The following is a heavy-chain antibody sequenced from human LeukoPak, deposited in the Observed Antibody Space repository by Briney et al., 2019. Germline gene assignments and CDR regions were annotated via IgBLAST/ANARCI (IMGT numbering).Heavy chain of an antibody. CDR1: GFTFEDYG. CDR2: INWNGGGT. Sequence: GGSLRLSCEGSGFTFEDYGMTWVREAPGKGLEWVSGINWNGGGTSYADSVEGRFTISRDNDRNSLYLQMNSLRAEDTAMYYCARDYGGKNYYFYMDVWGKGTTVTVSS. D-gene: IGHD4-23*01. J-gene: IGHJ6*03. CDR3: ARDYGGKNYYFYMDV. V-gene: IGHV3-20*04.